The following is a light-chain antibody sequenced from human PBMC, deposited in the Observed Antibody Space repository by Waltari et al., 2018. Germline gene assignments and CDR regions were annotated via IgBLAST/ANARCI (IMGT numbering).Light chain of an antibody. CDR2: GNN. J-gene: IGLJ2*01. CDR1: SSNIGAGSA. Sequence: QSVLTQPPSVSGAPGQTVTISCTGTSSNIGAGSAVHWYQQLPGTAPKLLIYGNNIRPSGVPARFSGSRSVTSVSLAIAGLQAEDEADYYCQSYDSSLTDVIFGGGTKLTVL. V-gene: IGLV1-40*01. CDR3: QSYDSSLTDVI.